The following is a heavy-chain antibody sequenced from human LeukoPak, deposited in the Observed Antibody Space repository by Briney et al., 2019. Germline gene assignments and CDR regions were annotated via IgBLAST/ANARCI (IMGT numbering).Heavy chain of an antibody. CDR1: GYTFTSCA. CDR3: ARSREMATSWGDY. V-gene: IGHV1-3*01. J-gene: IGHJ4*02. D-gene: IGHD5-24*01. CDR2: INAGNGNT. Sequence: ASVKVSCKASGYTFTSCAMHWVRQAPGQRLEWMGWINAGNGNTKYSQKFQGRVTITRDTSASTAYMELSSLRSEDTAVYYCARSREMATSWGDYWGQGTLVTVSS.